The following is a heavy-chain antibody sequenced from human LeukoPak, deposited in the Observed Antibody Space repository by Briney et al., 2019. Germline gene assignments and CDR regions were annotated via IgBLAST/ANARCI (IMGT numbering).Heavy chain of an antibody. CDR2: ISPSGGST. CDR1: GYTFTSYY. D-gene: IGHD6-6*01. CDR3: AREQVVGTYYFDY. Sequence: ASVKVSCKASGYTFTSYYMHWVRQAPGQGLEWMGMISPSGGSTSHAQKFQGRVTMTRDTSASTVYMELSSLRSDDTAVYYCAREQVVGTYYFDYWGQGTLVTVSS. J-gene: IGHJ4*02. V-gene: IGHV1-46*01.